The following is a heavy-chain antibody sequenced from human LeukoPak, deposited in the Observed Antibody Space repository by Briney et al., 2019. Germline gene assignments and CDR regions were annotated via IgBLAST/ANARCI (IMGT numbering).Heavy chain of an antibody. CDR3: GAGLYYFDY. Sequence: GRSLRLSCTASGFTFGDYVMSWVRQAPGKGLEWVGFIRSKAYGGTTEYAASVKGRFTISRDDSKSIAYLQMNSLKTEDTAVYYCGAGLYYFDYWGQGTLVTVSS. CDR1: GFTFGDYV. V-gene: IGHV3-49*04. CDR2: IRSKAYGGTT. D-gene: IGHD6-19*01. J-gene: IGHJ4*02.